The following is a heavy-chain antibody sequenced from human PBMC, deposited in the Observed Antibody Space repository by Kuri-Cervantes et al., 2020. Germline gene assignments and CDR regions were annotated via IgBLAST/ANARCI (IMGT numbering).Heavy chain of an antibody. J-gene: IGHJ4*02. CDR2: ISWNSGGI. CDR3: AKDLTYRSSSGFDN. V-gene: IGHV3-9*01. D-gene: IGHD6-6*01. CDR1: GFSFNDYA. Sequence: SLRLFCAASGFSFNDYAMHWVRQAPGKGLQWVSGISWNSGGIGHADSVKGRFTISRDNAKNSLYLQMNSLRAEDTALYYCAKDLTYRSSSGFDNWGQGTLVTVSS.